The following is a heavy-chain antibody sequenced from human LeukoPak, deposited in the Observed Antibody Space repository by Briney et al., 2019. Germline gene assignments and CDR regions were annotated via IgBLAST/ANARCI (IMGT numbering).Heavy chain of an antibody. CDR2: ISAYNGDT. Sequence: ASVKVSCKASGYTFSTYGISWVRQAPGQGLEWMGWISAYNGDTHYAQNFQGRVTMTTDTSKSTAYMELRSLRSDDTAMYYCARRGGKNYGDYLLYYYYMDVWGKGTTVTVSS. D-gene: IGHD4-17*01. V-gene: IGHV1-18*01. CDR3: ARRGGKNYGDYLLYYYYMDV. J-gene: IGHJ6*03. CDR1: GYTFSTYG.